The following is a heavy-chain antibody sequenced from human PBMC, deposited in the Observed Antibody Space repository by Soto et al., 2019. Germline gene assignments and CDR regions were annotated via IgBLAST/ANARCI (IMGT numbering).Heavy chain of an antibody. Sequence: QVQLVESGGGVVQPGRSLRLSCGASGFTFSHYGIHWVRQAPGKGLEWLAVISYDGSKKHYADSVKGRFTVSRDNSKNTLYLQMNSLRAEDTAVYFCARYSGKYQGPIDYWGQGTLVTVSS. CDR1: GFTFSHYG. CDR2: ISYDGSKK. V-gene: IGHV3-30*03. J-gene: IGHJ4*02. CDR3: ARYSGKYQGPIDY. D-gene: IGHD1-26*01.